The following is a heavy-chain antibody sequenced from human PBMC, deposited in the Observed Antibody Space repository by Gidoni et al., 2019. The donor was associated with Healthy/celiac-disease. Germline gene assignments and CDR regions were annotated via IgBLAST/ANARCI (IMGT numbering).Heavy chain of an antibody. J-gene: IGHJ3*02. CDR3: ARDRITMIATNAFDI. D-gene: IGHD3-22*01. Sequence: VKLVQHGAEAKTPGASVQVSWKAYGAAFTGYYMHWVRQAPGQGLEWMGWINTNSGGTNYAQKFQGWVTMTRDTSISTAYMELSRLRSDDTAVYYCARDRITMIATNAFDIWGQGTMVTVSS. V-gene: IGHV1-2*04. CDR1: GAAFTGYY. CDR2: INTNSGGT.